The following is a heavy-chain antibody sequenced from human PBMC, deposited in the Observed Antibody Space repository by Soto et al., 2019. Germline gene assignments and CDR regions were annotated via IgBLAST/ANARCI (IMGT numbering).Heavy chain of an antibody. D-gene: IGHD6-19*01. Sequence: GGSLIVSCAASGFTFSGYWMSWVRQDPGKGLEWVANIKQDGSEKYYVDSVKGRFTISRDNAKNSLYLQMNSLRAEDTAVYYCARESISSGWGHPGDYWGQGTLVTVSS. CDR2: IKQDGSEK. CDR3: ARESISSGWGHPGDY. J-gene: IGHJ4*02. CDR1: GFTFSGYW. V-gene: IGHV3-7*03.